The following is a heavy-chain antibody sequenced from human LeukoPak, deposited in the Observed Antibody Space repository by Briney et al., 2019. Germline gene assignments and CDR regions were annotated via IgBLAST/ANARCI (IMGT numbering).Heavy chain of an antibody. CDR3: ATRVAFDI. V-gene: IGHV4-34*01. J-gene: IGHJ3*02. Sequence: PSETLSLTCAVYGGPFSGYYWSWIRQPPGKGLEWIGYIYHSGSTYYNPSLKSRVTISVDRSKNQFSLKLSSVTAADTAVYYCATRVAFDIWGQGTMVTVSS. CDR1: GGPFSGYY. D-gene: IGHD2-15*01. CDR2: IYHSGST.